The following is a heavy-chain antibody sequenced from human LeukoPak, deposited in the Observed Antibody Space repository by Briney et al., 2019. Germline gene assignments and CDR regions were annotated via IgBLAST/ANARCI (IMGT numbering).Heavy chain of an antibody. Sequence: GGSLRLSCAASGFSFSSYAMHWVRQAPGKGPEYVSGISINGGSTYYANSVKGRFTISRDNPKNTLYLQMGSLRVEDMAVYYCARGKGSSSSDLFDYWGQGTLVTVSS. CDR1: GFSFSSYA. J-gene: IGHJ4*02. CDR2: ISINGGST. D-gene: IGHD6-6*01. V-gene: IGHV3-64*01. CDR3: ARGKGSSSSDLFDY.